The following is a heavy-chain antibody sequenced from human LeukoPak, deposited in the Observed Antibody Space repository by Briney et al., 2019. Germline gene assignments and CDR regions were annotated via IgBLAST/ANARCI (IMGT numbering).Heavy chain of an antibody. J-gene: IGHJ4*02. V-gene: IGHV3-21*01. Sequence: GGSLRLSCAASGFTFSNYVINWVRQAPGKGLEWVSSISSGSTYIYYADLVKGRFTISRDNANSSLYLQMSSLRDEDTAVYYCAKGGPVIPDYWGQGTLVTVSS. CDR1: GFTFSNYV. D-gene: IGHD2-21*01. CDR2: ISSGSTYI. CDR3: AKGGPVIPDY.